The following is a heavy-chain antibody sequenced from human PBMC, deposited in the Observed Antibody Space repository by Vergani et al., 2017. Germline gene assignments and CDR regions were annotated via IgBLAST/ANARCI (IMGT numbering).Heavy chain of an antibody. J-gene: IGHJ4*02. D-gene: IGHD1-14*01. Sequence: QVQLQESGPGLVRPSETLSLTCTVSGGSLSGYYWNWIRQTPGEGLEWIGYVEDSGYFNYKPSLKTRVSMSSDTSNNQFSLMLSSVTVADTAVYYCARSIVSRNPPDYFDNWVQGTLVTVSS. CDR1: GGSLSGYY. CDR2: VEDSGYF. CDR3: ARSIVSRNPPDYFDN. V-gene: IGHV4-59*01.